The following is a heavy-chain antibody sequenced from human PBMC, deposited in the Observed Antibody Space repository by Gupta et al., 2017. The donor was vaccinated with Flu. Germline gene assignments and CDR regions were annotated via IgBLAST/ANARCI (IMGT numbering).Heavy chain of an antibody. V-gene: IGHV1-69*06. CDR3: ARVGFYGSGSYYNGFDY. Sequence: QVQLVQSGAEVKKPGSSVKVSCKASGGTFSSYAISWVRQAPGQGLEWMGGIIPIFGTANYAQKFQGRVTITADKSTSTAYMELSSLRSEDTAVYYCARVGFYGSGSYYNGFDYWGQGTLVTVSS. J-gene: IGHJ4*02. CDR1: GGTFSSYA. CDR2: IIPIFGTA. D-gene: IGHD3-10*01.